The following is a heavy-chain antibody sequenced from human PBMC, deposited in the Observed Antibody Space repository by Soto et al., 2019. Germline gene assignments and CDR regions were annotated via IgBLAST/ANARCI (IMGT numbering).Heavy chain of an antibody. D-gene: IGHD2-21*01. V-gene: IGHV3-23*01. J-gene: IGHJ4*02. CDR2: ISGGGGST. CDR1: GFTFISYA. Sequence: PGGSLRLSCAASGFTFISYAMSWVRQAPGKGLEWVPAISGGGGSTYYADSVKGRFTISRDNSKNTLYLQMNSLRAEDTAVYYCARGFQSSFGYWGQGTLVTVSS. CDR3: ARGFQSSFGY.